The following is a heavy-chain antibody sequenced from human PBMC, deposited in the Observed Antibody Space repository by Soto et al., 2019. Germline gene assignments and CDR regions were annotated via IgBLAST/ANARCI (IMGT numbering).Heavy chain of an antibody. CDR2: IYWDDDK. CDR1: GFSLSTSGVG. V-gene: IGHV2-5*02. D-gene: IGHD3-10*01. Sequence: QITLKESGPTLVKPTQTLTLTCTFSGFSLSTSGVGVGWIRQPPGKALEWLALIYWDDDKRYSPSLKSRLTITKDTSKNQVVRTMTNMDPVDTATYYCAHRTGSYGSGLYFQHWGQGTLVTVSS. J-gene: IGHJ1*01. CDR3: AHRTGSYGSGLYFQH.